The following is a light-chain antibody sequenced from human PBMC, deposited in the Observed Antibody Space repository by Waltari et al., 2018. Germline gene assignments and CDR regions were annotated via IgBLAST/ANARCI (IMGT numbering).Light chain of an antibody. CDR1: QSLLHSTGKNS. CDR2: LGS. V-gene: IGKV2-28*01. J-gene: IGKJ4*01. CDR3: MQALDTPLT. Sequence: DIVMTQSPLSLPVTPGEPASISCRSRQSLLHSTGKNSLDWYVNKPGQSPQLLIYLGSNRASGVPDRFSGSGSGTEFTLKISRVEAEDVGLYYCMQALDTPLTFGGGTKVEIK.